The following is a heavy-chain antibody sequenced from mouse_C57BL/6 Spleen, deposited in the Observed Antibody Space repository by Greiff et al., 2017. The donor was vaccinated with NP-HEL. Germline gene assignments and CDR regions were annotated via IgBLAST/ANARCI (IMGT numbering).Heavy chain of an antibody. J-gene: IGHJ3*01. CDR2: ISSGGSYT. Sequence: EVHLVESGGDLVKPGGSLKLSCAASGFTFSSYGMSWVRQTPDKRLEWVATISSGGSYTYYPDSVKGRFTISRDNAKNTLYLQMSSLKSEDTAMYYCARHRAMMVTTSWFAYWGQGTLVTVSA. CDR3: ARHRAMMVTTSWFAY. CDR1: GFTFSSYG. D-gene: IGHD2-3*01. V-gene: IGHV5-6*01.